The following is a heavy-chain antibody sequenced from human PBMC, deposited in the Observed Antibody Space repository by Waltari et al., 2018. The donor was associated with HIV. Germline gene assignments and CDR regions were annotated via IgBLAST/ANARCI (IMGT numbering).Heavy chain of an antibody. J-gene: IGHJ4*02. CDR2: LNPNIGNT. CDR1: GYTFTSYD. V-gene: IGHV1-8*01. CDR3: ARRVAGTVYYFDY. D-gene: IGHD6-19*01. Sequence: QVQLVQSGAEVKKPGASVKVSCKASGYTFTSYDIIWVRQATGQGPEWMGWLNPNIGNTGYAQKFQGRVTMTRNTSISTAYMELSSLRSEDTAVYYCARRVAGTVYYFDYWGQGTLVTVSS.